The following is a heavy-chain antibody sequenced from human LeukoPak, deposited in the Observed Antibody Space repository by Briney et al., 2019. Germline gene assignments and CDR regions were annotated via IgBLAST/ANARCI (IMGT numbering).Heavy chain of an antibody. V-gene: IGHV3-11*01. Sequence: GGSLRLSCAASGFTFSDYYMSCVRQAPGKGLGWVSYISSSGSTIYYADSVKGRFTISRDNAKNSLYLQMNSLRAEDTAVYYCANFPLVGAYYFDYWGQGTLVTVSS. J-gene: IGHJ4*02. CDR2: ISSSGSTI. D-gene: IGHD1-26*01. CDR1: GFTFSDYY. CDR3: ANFPLVGAYYFDY.